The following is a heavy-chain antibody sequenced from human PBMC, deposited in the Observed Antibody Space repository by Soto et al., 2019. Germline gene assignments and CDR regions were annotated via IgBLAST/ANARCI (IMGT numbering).Heavy chain of an antibody. CDR3: ARWGRVLIAAHAFDI. V-gene: IGHV3-21*01. J-gene: IGHJ3*02. CDR1: GFTFSSYS. CDR2: ISSSSSYI. D-gene: IGHD6-6*01. Sequence: GGSLRLSCAASGFTFSSYSMNWVRQAPGKGLEWVSSISSSSSYIYYADSVKGRFTISRDNAKNSLYLQMNSLRAEDTAVYYCARWGRVLIAAHAFDIWGQGTMVTVSS.